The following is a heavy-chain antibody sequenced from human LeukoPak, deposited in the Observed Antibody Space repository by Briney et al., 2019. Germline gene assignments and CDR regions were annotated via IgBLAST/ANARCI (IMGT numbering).Heavy chain of an antibody. Sequence: GGSLRLSCAASGLTFDDYAMHWVRQAPGKGLEWVSGISWNSGSIGYADSVKGRFTISRDNAKNSLYLQMNSLRVEDMAFYYCAKARYSFSSSSVFDYWGQGALVTVSS. CDR2: ISWNSGSI. V-gene: IGHV3-9*03. D-gene: IGHD6-19*01. J-gene: IGHJ4*02. CDR1: GLTFDDYA. CDR3: AKARYSFSSSSVFDY.